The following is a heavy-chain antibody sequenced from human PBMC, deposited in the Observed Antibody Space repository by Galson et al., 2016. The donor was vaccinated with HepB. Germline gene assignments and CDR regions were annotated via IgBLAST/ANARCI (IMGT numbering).Heavy chain of an antibody. Sequence: SETLSLTCTVSSGSVSSSSYYWGWIRQPPGKGLEWIGSIYYSGSTYYNPSLKSRVTISVDMSKKHFSLKLSSVTAADTAVYYCALVGGVISHPPTFNYWGQGTLVTVSS. V-gene: IGHV4-39*07. CDR2: IYYSGST. CDR1: SGSVSSSSYY. J-gene: IGHJ4*02. CDR3: ALVGGVISHPPTFNY. D-gene: IGHD3-16*02.